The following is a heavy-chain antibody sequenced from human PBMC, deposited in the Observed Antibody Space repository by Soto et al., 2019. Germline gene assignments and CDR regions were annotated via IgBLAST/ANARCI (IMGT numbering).Heavy chain of an antibody. D-gene: IGHD3-9*01. CDR2: MNPNSGNK. Sequence: GASVKVSCKASGCAFTSYDMNWVGQATGRGLEWMGWMNPNSGNKGYAQKFQGRVTMTRNTYTSTAYMELSSLRSEDTAGYYCAGGSQGSLYDILTGDFFTSDYWG. V-gene: IGHV1-8*01. CDR3: AGGSQGSLYDILTGDFFTSDY. J-gene: IGHJ4*01. CDR1: GCAFTSYD.